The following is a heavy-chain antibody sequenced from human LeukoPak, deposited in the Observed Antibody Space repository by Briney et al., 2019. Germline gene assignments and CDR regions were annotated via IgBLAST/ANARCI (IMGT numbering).Heavy chain of an antibody. CDR2: IYYSGNT. V-gene: IGHV4-30-2*03. D-gene: IGHD1-26*01. J-gene: IGHJ4*02. CDR1: GGSISSGGYY. Sequence: SQTLSLTCTVSGGSISSGGYYWSWIRQHPGKGLEWIGNIYYSGNTYYNPSLKSRVTISVDTSKNQFSLKLSSVTAADTAVYYCARLGVGSGSYNYYFDYWGQGTLVTVSS. CDR3: ARLGVGSGSYNYYFDY.